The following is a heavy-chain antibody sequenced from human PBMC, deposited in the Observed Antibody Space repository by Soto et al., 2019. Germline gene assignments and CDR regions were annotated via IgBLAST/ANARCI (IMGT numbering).Heavy chain of an antibody. J-gene: IGHJ5*02. CDR3: ASPPPAYSSGVLAS. CDR2: LYYSGST. D-gene: IGHD6-19*01. V-gene: IGHV4-61*01. Sequence: SETLSLTCTVSGGSVSSGSYYWSWIRQPPGKGLEYIGYLYYSGSTNYNPSLKSRVTMTRDTSISTAYMELTRLTSDDTAVYYCASPPPAYSSGVLASWGQGTQVTVSS. CDR1: GGSVSSGSYY.